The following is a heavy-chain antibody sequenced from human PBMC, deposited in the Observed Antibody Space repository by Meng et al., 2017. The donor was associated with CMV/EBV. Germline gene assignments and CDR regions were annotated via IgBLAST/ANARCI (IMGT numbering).Heavy chain of an antibody. V-gene: IGHV1-69*12. D-gene: IGHD3-10*01. Sequence: QIQLVQSGAEVKKPGSSVNVSCKASGGTFSSYSNSWVRQAPAQGLEWMGAITPLFGTSTYAEKFQGRVMITADESTSTAYMELSSLKSDDTAVYYCAREKIISRFAYFHHWGQGTLVTVSS. J-gene: IGHJ1*01. CDR3: AREKIISRFAYFHH. CDR2: ITPLFGTS. CDR1: GGTFSSYS.